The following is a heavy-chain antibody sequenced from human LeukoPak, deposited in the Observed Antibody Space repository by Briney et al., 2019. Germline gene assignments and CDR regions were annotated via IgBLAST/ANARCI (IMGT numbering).Heavy chain of an antibody. CDR3: ARASYSYGYLYYYYYMDV. D-gene: IGHD5-18*01. CDR2: IYYSGST. CDR1: GGSISSYY. V-gene: IGHV4-59*01. Sequence: SETVSLTCTVSGGSISSYYWSWIRQPPGKGLEWIGYIYYSGSTNYNPSLRSRVTISVDTSKNQFSLKLSSATAADTAVYYCARASYSYGYLYYYYYMDVWGKGTTVTISS. J-gene: IGHJ6*03.